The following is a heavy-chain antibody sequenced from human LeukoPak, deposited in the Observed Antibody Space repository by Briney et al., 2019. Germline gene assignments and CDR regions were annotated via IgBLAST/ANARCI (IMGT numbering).Heavy chain of an antibody. V-gene: IGHV1-2*02. CDR2: INPNSGGT. CDR3: ARGTEEYSSFLFDY. J-gene: IGHJ4*02. CDR1: GYTFTGYY. Sequence: ASVKVSCKASGYTFTGYYMHWVRQAPGQGLEWMGWINPNSGGTNYAQKFQGRVTMTRDTSISTAYMELSRLRSDDTAVYYCARGTEEYSSFLFDYWGQGTLVTVSS. D-gene: IGHD6-6*01.